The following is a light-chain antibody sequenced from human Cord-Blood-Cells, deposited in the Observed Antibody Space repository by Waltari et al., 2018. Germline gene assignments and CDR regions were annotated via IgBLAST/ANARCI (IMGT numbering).Light chain of an antibody. V-gene: IGLV2-23*03. CDR2: EGS. J-gene: IGLJ3*02. CDR3: CSYAGSSTFV. Sequence: QSVLTQPPSVSGAPGQRVTISCTGTSSDVGSYNLVSWYQQHPGKAPKLMIYEGSKRPSGVSNRFSGSKSGNTASLTISGLQAEDEADYYCCSYAGSSTFVFGGGTKLTVL. CDR1: SSDVGSYNL.